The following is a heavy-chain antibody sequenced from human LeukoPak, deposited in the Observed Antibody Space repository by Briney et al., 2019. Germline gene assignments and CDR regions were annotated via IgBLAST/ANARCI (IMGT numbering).Heavy chain of an antibody. Sequence: TSETLSLTCTVSDDSISDYYRGWIRQPPGKGLEWIGYFHNSGTSTYNPSLKSRVTISADTSKNQFSLKLNSLTTADTAVYYCASEHYYDILTGYSNAFDIWGQGTMVTVSS. J-gene: IGHJ3*02. D-gene: IGHD3-9*01. CDR2: FHNSGTS. V-gene: IGHV4-59*01. CDR3: ASEHYYDILTGYSNAFDI. CDR1: DDSISDYY.